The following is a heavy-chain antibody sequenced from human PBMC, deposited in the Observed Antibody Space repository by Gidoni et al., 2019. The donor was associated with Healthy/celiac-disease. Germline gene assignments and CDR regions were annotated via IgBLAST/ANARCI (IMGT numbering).Heavy chain of an antibody. J-gene: IGHJ6*02. Sequence: QVQLGQSGAEVKKPGASVKDSCKASGYTFTSYYMHWVRQAPGQGLEWMGIINPSGGSTSYAQKFQGSVTMTRDTSTSTVYMELSSLSSEDTAVYYCASDIAVAGPGGMDVWGQGTTVTVSS. CDR1: GYTFTSYY. V-gene: IGHV1-46*03. CDR2: INPSGGST. CDR3: ASDIAVAGPGGMDV. D-gene: IGHD6-19*01.